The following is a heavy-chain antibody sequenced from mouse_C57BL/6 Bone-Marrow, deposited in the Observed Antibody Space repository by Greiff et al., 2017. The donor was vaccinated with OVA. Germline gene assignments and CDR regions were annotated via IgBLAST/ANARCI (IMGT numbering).Heavy chain of an antibody. D-gene: IGHD4-1*01. CDR1: GFTFSNYW. J-gene: IGHJ1*03. Sequence: EVKLMESGGGLVQPGGSMKLSCVASGFTFSNYWMNWVRQSPEKGLEWVAQIRLKSDNYATHYAESVKGRFTISRDDSKSSVYLQMNNLRAEDTGSYYCTWDDWYFDVWGTGTTVTVSS. CDR3: TWDDWYFDV. V-gene: IGHV6-3*01. CDR2: IRLKSDNYAT.